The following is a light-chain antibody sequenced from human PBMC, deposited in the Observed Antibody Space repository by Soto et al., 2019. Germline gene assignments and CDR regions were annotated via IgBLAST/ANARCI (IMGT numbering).Light chain of an antibody. V-gene: IGKV3-15*01. Sequence: EIVMTQSPATLSVSPGESVTLSCRASLTMNNNIAWYQHKPGQAPRLLIFGASSRATGVPGRFSGRGFGHEFTLSISSLQSEDFPVYYCQQYNARPPWTFGHGAMVEMK. CDR2: GAS. J-gene: IGKJ1*01. CDR3: QQYNARPPWT. CDR1: LTMNNN.